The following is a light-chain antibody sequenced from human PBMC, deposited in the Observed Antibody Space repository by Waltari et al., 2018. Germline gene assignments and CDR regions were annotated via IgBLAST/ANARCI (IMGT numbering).Light chain of an antibody. CDR2: GAS. CDR3: QQYNDWPPWT. V-gene: IGKV3-15*01. J-gene: IGKJ1*01. CDR1: QSVTTN. Sequence: EIAMTKSPASLPLSPGERVSLPCRASQSVTTNLAWYQQKPGQAPRLLIYGASTRAAGSPARFSGSGSGTEFTLTISGLQSEDFAFYYCQQYNDWPPWTFGQGTKVEIK.